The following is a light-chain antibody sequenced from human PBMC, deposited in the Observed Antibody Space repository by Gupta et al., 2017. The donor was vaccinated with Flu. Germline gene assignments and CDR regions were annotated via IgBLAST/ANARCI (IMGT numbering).Light chain of an antibody. CDR2: SAS. CDR3: QHYSTSRANRYI. V-gene: IGKV3-20*01. CDR1: HSVSRTY. Sequence: VLTQSPGTLSLSPGERATLSCRASHSVSRTYLAWYQQKPGQTPRLLIYSASTRATGIPDRFSGSGSETDFTLTITRLEPEDFAVYYCQHYSTSRANRYIFGQGTKLETK. J-gene: IGKJ2*01.